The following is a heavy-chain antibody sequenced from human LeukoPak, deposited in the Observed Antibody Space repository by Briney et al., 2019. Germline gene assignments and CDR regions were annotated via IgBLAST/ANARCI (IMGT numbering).Heavy chain of an antibody. CDR2: ISGSGGST. CDR1: GFTFSSYA. V-gene: IGHV3-23*01. Sequence: GGSLRLSCAASGFTFSSYAMSWVRQAPGKGLEWVSAISGSGGSTYYADSVKGRFTISRDNSKNTLYLQMNSLRAEDTAVYCCAKDQRGVGATFYFDYWGQGTLVTVSS. J-gene: IGHJ4*02. CDR3: AKDQRGVGATFYFDY. D-gene: IGHD1-26*01.